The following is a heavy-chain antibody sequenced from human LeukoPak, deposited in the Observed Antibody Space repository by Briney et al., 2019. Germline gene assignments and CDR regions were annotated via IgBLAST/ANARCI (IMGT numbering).Heavy chain of an antibody. Sequence: GRSLRLSCAASGFTFDDYAMHWVRQAPGKGLEWVSGISWNSGSIGYADSVKGRFTISRDNAKNSLYLQMNSLGAEDTALYYCAKDMRAVAGTFDYWGQGTLVTVSP. D-gene: IGHD6-19*01. CDR3: AKDMRAVAGTFDY. CDR2: ISWNSGSI. CDR1: GFTFDDYA. V-gene: IGHV3-9*01. J-gene: IGHJ4*02.